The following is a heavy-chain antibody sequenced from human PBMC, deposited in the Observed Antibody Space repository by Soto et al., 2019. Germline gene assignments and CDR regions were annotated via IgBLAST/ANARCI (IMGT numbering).Heavy chain of an antibody. CDR1: GFIFSDHY. D-gene: IGHD4-17*01. V-gene: IGHV3-72*01. CDR2: TRNKANSHTT. J-gene: IGHJ4*02. CDR3: ARATTESDY. Sequence: EVQLVESGGGLVQPGGSLRLSCAASGFIFSDHYMDWVRQAPGKGLEWVGRTRNKANSHTTEYAASVKGRFTISRDDSKNSRYLQMNSLKIEDTAVYYCARATTESDYWGQGALVTVSS.